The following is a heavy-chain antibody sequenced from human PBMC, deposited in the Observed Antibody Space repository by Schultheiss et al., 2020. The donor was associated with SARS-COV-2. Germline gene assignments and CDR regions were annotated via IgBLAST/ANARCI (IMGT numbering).Heavy chain of an antibody. CDR1: GYSISSGYY. D-gene: IGHD3-16*02. J-gene: IGHJ4*02. V-gene: IGHV4-38-2*02. CDR3: ARDRIGWGSYRYSYFDY. CDR2: ITHSGST. Sequence: SETLSLTCAVSGYSISSGYYWSWIRQPPGKGLVWIGEITHSGSTNYNPSLKSRVTISVDTSKNQFSLKLSSVTAADTAVYYCARDRIGWGSYRYSYFDYWGQGTLVTVSS.